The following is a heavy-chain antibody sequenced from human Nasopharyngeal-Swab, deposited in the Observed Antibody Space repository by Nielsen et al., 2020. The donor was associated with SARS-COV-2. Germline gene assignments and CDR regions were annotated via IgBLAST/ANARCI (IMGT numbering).Heavy chain of an antibody. CDR2: IYPGDSET. J-gene: IGHJ4*02. CDR3: ARRNQMAARPFDS. V-gene: IGHV5-51*01. D-gene: IGHD6-6*01. Sequence: KVSCKGSGYSFTSYWISWVRQMPGKGLEWMGIIYPGDSETRYSPSFQGQVTISADKSINTAYLQWRSLKASDTAMYYCARRNQMAARPFDSWGQGTLVTVSS. CDR1: GYSFTSYW.